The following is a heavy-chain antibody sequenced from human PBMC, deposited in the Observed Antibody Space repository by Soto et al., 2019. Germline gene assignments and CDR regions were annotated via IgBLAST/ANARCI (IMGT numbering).Heavy chain of an antibody. CDR3: ASNKGYCSGGSCYVEAFDI. CDR2: IWYDGSNK. Sequence: GGSQSLSCAASGFPFSSYAMHWVRQAPGKGLEWVAVIWYDGSNKYYADSVKGRFTISRDNSKNTLYLQMNSLRAEDTAVYYCASNKGYCSGGSCYVEAFDIWGQGTMVTVSS. CDR1: GFPFSSYA. J-gene: IGHJ3*02. D-gene: IGHD2-15*01. V-gene: IGHV3-33*08.